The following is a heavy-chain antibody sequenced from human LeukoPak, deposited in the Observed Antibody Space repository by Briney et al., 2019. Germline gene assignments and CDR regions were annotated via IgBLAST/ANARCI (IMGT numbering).Heavy chain of an antibody. V-gene: IGHV3-66*02. CDR1: GFTVSTNY. D-gene: IGHD4-17*01. J-gene: IGHJ6*03. CDR3: ARADYGDYESNYYYYMDV. CDR2: IYGGGRT. Sequence: PGGSLRLSCAASGFTVSTNYMSWVRQAPGTGLERVSLIYGGGRTDYADAVKGRVTISRDHSRNTLYLQMNSLRPEDTAVYYCARADYGDYESNYYYYMDVWGRGTTVTVSS.